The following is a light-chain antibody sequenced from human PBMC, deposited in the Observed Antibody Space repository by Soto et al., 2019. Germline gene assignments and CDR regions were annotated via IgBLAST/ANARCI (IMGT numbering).Light chain of an antibody. CDR3: QQFNDYPLT. V-gene: IGKV1D-13*01. J-gene: IGKJ4*01. CDR1: QDISSA. Sequence: ATQLTQSPSSLSASVGDRVIITCRASQDISSALAWFQQKPGKTPKVLISDASTLESGVPSRFSGSGSGTDFTLTISGLQPGDFATYYCQQFNDYPLTFGGGTKVGI. CDR2: DAS.